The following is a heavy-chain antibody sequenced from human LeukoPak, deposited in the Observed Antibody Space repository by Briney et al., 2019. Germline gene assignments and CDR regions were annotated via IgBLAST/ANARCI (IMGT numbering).Heavy chain of an antibody. V-gene: IGHV1-69*13. Sequence: SVKVSCKASGGTFSSYAISWVRQAPGQGLEWMGGIIPIFGTANYAQKFQGRVTITADESTSTAYMELSSLRSEDTAVYYCARDQRYSYATDYWGQGTLVTVSS. D-gene: IGHD5-18*01. CDR3: ARDQRYSYATDY. CDR2: IIPIFGTA. CDR1: GGTFSSYA. J-gene: IGHJ4*02.